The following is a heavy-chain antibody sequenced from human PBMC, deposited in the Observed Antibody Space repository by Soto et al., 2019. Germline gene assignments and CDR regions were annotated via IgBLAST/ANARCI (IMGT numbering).Heavy chain of an antibody. D-gene: IGHD6-6*01. CDR2: VHPSGGNT. V-gene: IGHV1-46*01. CDR1: GYSFTAYF. CDR3: ARAPYSSSSFFFDY. J-gene: IGHJ4*02. Sequence: ASVKVSCKASGYSFTAYFMHWVRQAPGQGLEWMGIVHPSGGNTNYAQKFQGRVTMTWDTSTTTVYMELSSLRSDDTAVFYCARAPYSSSSFFFDYWGQGTPVTVSS.